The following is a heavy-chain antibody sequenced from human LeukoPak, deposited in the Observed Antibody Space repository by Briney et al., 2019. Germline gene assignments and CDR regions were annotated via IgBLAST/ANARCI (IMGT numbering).Heavy chain of an antibody. J-gene: IGHJ4*02. D-gene: IGHD4-23*01. Sequence: GGSLRLSCAASGFTFSNYNMNWVRQAPGKGLERISYVSDSSSTIYYADSVKGRFTISRDNAKNSLYLQMNSLRDEDTAVYYCARETVGLDYWGQGTLLTVSS. CDR1: GFTFSNYN. CDR3: ARETVGLDY. V-gene: IGHV3-48*02. CDR2: VSDSSSTI.